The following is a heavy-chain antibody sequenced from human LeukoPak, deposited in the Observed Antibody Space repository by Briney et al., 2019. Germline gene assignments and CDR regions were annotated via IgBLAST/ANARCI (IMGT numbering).Heavy chain of an antibody. V-gene: IGHV3-23*01. CDR2: ISGSGGST. J-gene: IGHJ6*02. CDR1: GFTFSSYA. D-gene: IGHD2-2*01. Sequence: GGSLRLSCAASGFTFSSYAMSWVRQAPGKGLEWVSAISGSGGSTYYADSVKGRFTISRDNSKNTLCLQMNSLRAEDTAVYYCAKGQVPAAPYYYYGMDVWGQGTTVTVSS. CDR3: AKGQVPAAPYYYYGMDV.